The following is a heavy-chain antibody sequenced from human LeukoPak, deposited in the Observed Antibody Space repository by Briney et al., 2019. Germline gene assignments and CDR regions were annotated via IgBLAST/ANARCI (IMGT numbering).Heavy chain of an antibody. D-gene: IGHD2-2*01. V-gene: IGHV4-30-4*08. J-gene: IGHJ2*01. CDR3: ARDASWYCSSTSCPVYWYFDL. Sequence: SQTLSLTCTVSGGSISSGDYYWSWIRQPPGKGLEWIGYIYYSGSTYYNPSLKSRVTISVDTSKNQFSLKLSSVTAADTAVYYCARDASWYCSSTSCPVYWYFDLWGRGTLVTVSS. CDR2: IYYSGST. CDR1: GGSISSGDYY.